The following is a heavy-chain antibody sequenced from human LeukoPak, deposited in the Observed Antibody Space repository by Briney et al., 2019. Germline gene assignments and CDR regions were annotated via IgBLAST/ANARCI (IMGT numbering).Heavy chain of an antibody. Sequence: SETLSLTCTVSGGSISTANYYWSWIRQPPGKGLEWIGYIYYSGSTNYNPSLKSRVTISVDTSKNQFSLKLSSVTAADTAVYYCARNDYYYDSSGGWYYYYMDVWGKGTTVTVSS. J-gene: IGHJ6*03. D-gene: IGHD3-22*01. CDR1: GGSISTANYY. V-gene: IGHV4-61*01. CDR2: IYYSGST. CDR3: ARNDYYYDSSGGWYYYYMDV.